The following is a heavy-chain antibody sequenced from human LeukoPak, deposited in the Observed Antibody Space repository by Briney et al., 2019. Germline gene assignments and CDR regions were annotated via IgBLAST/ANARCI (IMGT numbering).Heavy chain of an antibody. J-gene: IGHJ4*02. V-gene: IGHV1-69*13. CDR2: IIPIFDSA. D-gene: IGHD2-2*01. CDR3: ASGACSRTSCYSLDY. CDR1: GGTFSNHA. Sequence: SVKVSCKASGGTFSNHAISWVRQAPGQGLEWMGGIIPIFDSAGYARKFQDRITIIADGSTNTAYMELYSLRPEDTAVYYCASGACSRTSCYSLDYWGQGTLVTVPA.